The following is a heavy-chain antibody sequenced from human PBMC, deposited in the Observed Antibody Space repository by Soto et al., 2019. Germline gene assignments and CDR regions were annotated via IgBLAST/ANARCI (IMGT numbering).Heavy chain of an antibody. Sequence: QVQLVESGGGVVQPGRSLTLSCAASGFTFRDYGMHWVRQAPGKGLEWVALIYYDGRNKDYAGSVKGRFTISRDNSKNTRYLEMNSLRAEDTAVYYCARDGRSGYYTAYWGQGTLVTVSS. D-gene: IGHD3-22*01. CDR2: IYYDGRNK. V-gene: IGHV3-33*01. CDR3: ARDGRSGYYTAY. J-gene: IGHJ4*02. CDR1: GFTFRDYG.